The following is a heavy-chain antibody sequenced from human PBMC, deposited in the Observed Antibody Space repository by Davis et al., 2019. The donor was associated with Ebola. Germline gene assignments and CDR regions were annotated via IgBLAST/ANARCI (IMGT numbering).Heavy chain of an antibody. V-gene: IGHV4-38-2*02. J-gene: IGHJ3*02. D-gene: IGHD5/OR15-5a*01. CDR1: GYSISSGYY. CDR3: ARALLGLRGAFDI. Sequence: PSETLSLTCTVPGYSISSGYYWGWTRQPPGKGLEWIGSIYHSGSTYYNTSLKSRFTISVDTSKNQFSLKLSSVTAADTAVYYCARALLGLRGAFDIWGQGTMVTVSS. CDR2: IYHSGST.